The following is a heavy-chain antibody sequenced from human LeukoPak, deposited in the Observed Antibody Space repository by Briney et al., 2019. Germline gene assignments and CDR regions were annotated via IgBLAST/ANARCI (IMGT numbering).Heavy chain of an antibody. CDR2: IYYSGST. J-gene: IGHJ4*02. CDR1: GFTFSNYA. CDR3: AKAPRGSLFFDY. D-gene: IGHD3-10*01. Sequence: GSLRLSCAASGFTFSNYAMSWVRQPPGKGLEWIGSIYYSGSTYYNPSLKSRVTISVDTSKNQFSLKLSSVTAADTAVYYCAKAPRGSLFFDYWGQGTLVTVSS. V-gene: IGHV4-39*07.